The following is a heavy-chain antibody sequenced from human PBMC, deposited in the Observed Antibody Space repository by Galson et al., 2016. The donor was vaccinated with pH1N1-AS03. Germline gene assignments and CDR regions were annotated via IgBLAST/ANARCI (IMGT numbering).Heavy chain of an antibody. CDR2: IDASGST. V-gene: IGHV4-61*02. CDR3: ARDHSNNGPFDI. J-gene: IGHJ4*01. D-gene: IGHD6-13*01. CDR1: GVATSGGNSY. Sequence: TLSLTCTVSGVATSGGNSYWTWIRQPAGQGLEWIGRIDASGSTNYNPSLKSRVTISVDTSSNQFSLKLRSVTAADTAVYYCARDHSNNGPFDIWGPGSLVAVSS.